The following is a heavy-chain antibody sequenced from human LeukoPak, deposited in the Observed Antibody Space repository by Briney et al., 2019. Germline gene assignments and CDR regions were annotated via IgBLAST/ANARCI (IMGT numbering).Heavy chain of an antibody. J-gene: IGHJ4*02. Sequence: PGGSLRLSCAASGFTFSDYYMSWIRQAPGKGLEWVSAISGSGGSTYYADSVKGRFTISRDNSKNTLYLQMNSLRAEDTAVYYCAKVRERYCSGGSCYSKTYFDYWGQGTLVTVSS. CDR3: AKVRERYCSGGSCYSKTYFDY. V-gene: IGHV3-23*01. D-gene: IGHD2-15*01. CDR2: ISGSGGST. CDR1: GFTFSDYY.